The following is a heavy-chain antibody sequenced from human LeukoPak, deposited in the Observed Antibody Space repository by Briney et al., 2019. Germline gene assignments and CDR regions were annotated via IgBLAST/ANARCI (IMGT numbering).Heavy chain of an antibody. CDR2: ISWNSGSI. CDR1: GFTFDDYA. V-gene: IGHV3-9*01. J-gene: IGHJ4*02. Sequence: QPGRSLRLSCSASGFTFDDYAMHWVRQAPGKGLEWVSGISWNSGSIGYADSVKGRFTIYRDNAKNSLYLQMNSLRAEDTALYYCAKDQYYYDSSGSDYWGQGTLVTVSS. CDR3: AKDQYYYDSSGSDY. D-gene: IGHD3-22*01.